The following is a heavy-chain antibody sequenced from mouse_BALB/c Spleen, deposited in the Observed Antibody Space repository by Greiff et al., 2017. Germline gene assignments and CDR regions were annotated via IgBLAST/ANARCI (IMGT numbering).Heavy chain of an antibody. J-gene: IGHJ2*01. CDR3: ARSHYYFDY. CDR2: ISSGGSYT. Sequence: EVMLVESGGDLVKPGGSLKLSCAASGFTFSSYGMSWVRQTPDKRLEWVATISSGGSYTYYPDSVKGRFTISRDNAKNTLYLQMSSLKSEDTAMYYCARSHYYFDYWGQGTTLTVSS. CDR1: GFTFSSYG. V-gene: IGHV5-6*01.